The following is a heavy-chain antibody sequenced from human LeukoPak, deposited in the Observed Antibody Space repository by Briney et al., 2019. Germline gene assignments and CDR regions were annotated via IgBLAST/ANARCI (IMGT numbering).Heavy chain of an antibody. D-gene: IGHD5-18*01. Sequence: GGSLRLSCAASGFIFSSYAMHWVRRAPGKGPEWVAIIWFDGSNQYYAESVEGRFTVSRDNSKNTLYLQMNSLRAEDTAVYCCARGLGYSYGYGIDYWGQGTLVIASS. CDR2: IWFDGSNQ. J-gene: IGHJ4*02. V-gene: IGHV3-33*01. CDR1: GFIFSSYA. CDR3: ARGLGYSYGYGIDY.